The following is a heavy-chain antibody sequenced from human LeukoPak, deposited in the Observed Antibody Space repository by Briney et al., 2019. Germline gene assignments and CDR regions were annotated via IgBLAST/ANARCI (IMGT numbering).Heavy chain of an antibody. CDR1: GFTFSNYW. CDR3: ARGSVGPDC. J-gene: IGHJ4*02. Sequence: GGSLRLACAASGFTFSNYWMHWVRQAPGRGLEWVSRINTDGTSTIYADSVRGRFTISRDNAKNTVYLQMNSLRAEDTAVYYCARGSVGPDCWGQGTLVTVSS. V-gene: IGHV3-74*01. D-gene: IGHD1-26*01. CDR2: INTDGTST.